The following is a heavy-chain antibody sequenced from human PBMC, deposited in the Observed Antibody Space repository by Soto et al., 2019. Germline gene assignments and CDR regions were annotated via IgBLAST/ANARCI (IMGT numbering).Heavy chain of an antibody. D-gene: IGHD3-3*01. CDR3: ARDLRFLEPEFYNWFDP. CDR1: GFTFSSYW. V-gene: IGHV3-7*01. J-gene: IGHJ5*02. Sequence: GGSLRLSCAASGFTFSSYWMSWVRQAPGKGLEWVANIKQDGSEKYYVDSVKGRFTISRDNAKNSLYLQMNSLRAEDTAVYYCARDLRFLEPEFYNWFDPWGQGTLVTVSS. CDR2: IKQDGSEK.